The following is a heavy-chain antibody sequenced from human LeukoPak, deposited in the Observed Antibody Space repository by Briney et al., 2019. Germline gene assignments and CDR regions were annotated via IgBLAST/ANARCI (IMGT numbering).Heavy chain of an antibody. V-gene: IGHV3-11*01. CDR3: ARDRSYYDILTGYYFRSAFDI. Sequence: GGSLRLSCAASGFTFSDYYMSWIRQAPGKGLEWVSYISSSGSTIYYADSVKGRFTISRDNAKNSLYLQMNSLRAEDTAVYYCARDRSYYDILTGYYFRSAFDIWGQGTMVTVSS. CDR2: ISSSGSTI. J-gene: IGHJ3*02. CDR1: GFTFSDYY. D-gene: IGHD3-9*01.